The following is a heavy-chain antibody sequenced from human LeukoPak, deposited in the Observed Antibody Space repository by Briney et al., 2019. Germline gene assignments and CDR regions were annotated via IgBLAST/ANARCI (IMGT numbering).Heavy chain of an antibody. CDR1: GYTFTGYY. CDR2: INPNSGGT. V-gene: IGHV1-2*02. CDR3: ARYTIRSGSGLG. Sequence: ASVKVSCKASGYTFTGYYMHWVRQAPGQGLEWMGWINPNSGGTNYAQKFQGRVTMTRDTSISTAYMELSRLRSDDTAVYYCARYTIRSGSGLGWGQGTLVTVSS. D-gene: IGHD3-10*01. J-gene: IGHJ4*02.